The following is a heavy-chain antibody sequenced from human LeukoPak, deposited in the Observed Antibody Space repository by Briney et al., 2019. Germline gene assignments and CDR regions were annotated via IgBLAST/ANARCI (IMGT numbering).Heavy chain of an antibody. Sequence: GGSLRLSCAASGFTFSSYAMSWVRQAPGKGLEWVSAISGSGGATYYADSVKGRFTISRDNSKNTLYLQMNSLRAGDTAVYYCAKGGVWFGENRGDYWGQGTLVTVSS. V-gene: IGHV3-23*01. CDR3: AKGGVWFGENRGDY. J-gene: IGHJ4*02. CDR2: ISGSGGAT. D-gene: IGHD3-10*01. CDR1: GFTFSSYA.